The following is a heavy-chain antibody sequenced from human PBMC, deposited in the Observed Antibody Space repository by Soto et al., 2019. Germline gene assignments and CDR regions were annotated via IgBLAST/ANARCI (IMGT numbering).Heavy chain of an antibody. V-gene: IGHV1-18*01. J-gene: IGHJ4*02. CDR3: XXXXXXXXXX. CDR2: ISAVNHNT. CDR1: RHTFMYYL. Sequence: VEVKQSAAQVREPGASVKVSCTAERHTFMYYLVTWVRQAPGHGLEFVGWISAVNHNTKHAQSVQDRVTFTSDTXXXXXXXXXXXXXXXXXXXXXXXXXXXXXXXXWGQGTLVTVSS.